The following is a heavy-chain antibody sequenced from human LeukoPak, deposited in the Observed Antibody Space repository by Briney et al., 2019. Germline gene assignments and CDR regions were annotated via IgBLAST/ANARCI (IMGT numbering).Heavy chain of an antibody. Sequence: GGSLRLSCAASGFTVSSNYMSWVRQAPGKGLEWVSVIYSGGSTYYADSVKGRFTISRDNSKNTLCLQMNSLRAEDTAVYYCAREKYSGSWYGSFDYWGQGTLVTVSS. CDR2: IYSGGST. V-gene: IGHV3-53*01. CDR3: AREKYSGSWYGSFDY. J-gene: IGHJ4*02. CDR1: GFTVSSNY. D-gene: IGHD6-13*01.